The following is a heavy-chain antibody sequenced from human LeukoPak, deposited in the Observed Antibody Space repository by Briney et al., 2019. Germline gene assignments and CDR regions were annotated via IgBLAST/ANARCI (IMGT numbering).Heavy chain of an antibody. J-gene: IGHJ4*02. CDR2: ISYDGSNK. CDR3: ANGDSSGTHPVHLTSGY. Sequence: GRSLRLSCAASGFTFSSYGMHWVRQAPGKGLEWVAVISYDGSNKYYADSVKGRFTISRDNSKNTLYLQMNSLRAEDTAVYYCANGDSSGTHPVHLTSGYWGQGTLVTVSS. CDR1: GFTFSSYG. V-gene: IGHV3-30*18. D-gene: IGHD3-22*01.